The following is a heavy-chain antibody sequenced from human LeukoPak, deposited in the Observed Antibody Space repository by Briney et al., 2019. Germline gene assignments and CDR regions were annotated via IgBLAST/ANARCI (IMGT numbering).Heavy chain of an antibody. Sequence: PGGSLRLSCAASGFTFNSYWMHWVRQTPEKGLVWVARIDSDGRSTIYADSVKGRFTISRDNAKNSLYLQMNSLRAEDTALYYCAKSRWFDLWGQGTLVTVSS. V-gene: IGHV3-74*01. CDR1: GFTFNSYW. CDR2: IDSDGRST. CDR3: AKSRWFDL. J-gene: IGHJ5*02. D-gene: IGHD2/OR15-2a*01.